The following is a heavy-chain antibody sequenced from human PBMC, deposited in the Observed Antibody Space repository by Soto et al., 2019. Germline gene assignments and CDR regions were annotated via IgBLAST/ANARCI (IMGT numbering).Heavy chain of an antibody. CDR3: ARTGATMVGGMDV. Sequence: EVQLVESGGGLVQPGGSLRLSCAASGFTFSSYSMNWVRQAPGKGLEWVSYISSSSSTIYYADSVKGRFTISRDNAKNSLYLQMNSLRAEDTAVYYCARTGATMVGGMDVWGQGTTVTVSS. V-gene: IGHV3-48*01. D-gene: IGHD3-10*01. J-gene: IGHJ6*02. CDR1: GFTFSSYS. CDR2: ISSSSSTI.